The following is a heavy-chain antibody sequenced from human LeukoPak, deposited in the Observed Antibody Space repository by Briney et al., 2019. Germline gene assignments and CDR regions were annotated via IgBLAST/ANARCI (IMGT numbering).Heavy chain of an antibody. J-gene: IGHJ4*02. CDR1: GGSISSSSYY. CDR3: ARGIPYGGGVFDY. CDR2: IYYSGST. Sequence: SETLSLTCTVSGGSISSSSYYWGWIRQPPGKGLEWIGSIYYSGSTYYNPSLKSRVTISVDTSKNQFSLKLSSVTAADTAVYYCARGIPYGGGVFDYWGQGTLVTVSS. D-gene: IGHD4-23*01. V-gene: IGHV4-39*07.